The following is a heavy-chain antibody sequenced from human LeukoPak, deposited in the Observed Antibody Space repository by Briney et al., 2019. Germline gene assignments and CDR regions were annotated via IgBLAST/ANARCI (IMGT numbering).Heavy chain of an antibody. J-gene: IGHJ6*03. CDR2: INWNGGST. V-gene: IGHV3-20*04. CDR3: AKAKPGYYYYMDV. CDR1: GFTFDDYG. D-gene: IGHD3-10*01. Sequence: GGSLRLSCAASGFTFDDYGMSWVRQAPGKGLEWVSGINWNGGSTGYADSVKGRFTISRDNAKNSLYLQMNSLRAEDMALYYCAKAKPGYYYYMDVWGKGTTVTVSS.